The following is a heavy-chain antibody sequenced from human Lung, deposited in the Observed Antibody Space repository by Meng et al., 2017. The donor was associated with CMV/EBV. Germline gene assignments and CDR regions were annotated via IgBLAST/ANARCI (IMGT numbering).Heavy chain of an antibody. V-gene: IGHV1-69*05. CDR1: GGTFSYA. CDR2: IVAILVKA. D-gene: IGHD2-21*01. CDR3: AREVGECPNFYGMDV. Sequence: SXXVSXKTSGGTFSYAFSWVRQAPGQGLEWMGGIVAILVKANYAQKFQGRVTISMDESTSTAYMELSSLESEDTAVYYCAREVGECPNFYGMDVWGQGTTVTVSS. J-gene: IGHJ6*02.